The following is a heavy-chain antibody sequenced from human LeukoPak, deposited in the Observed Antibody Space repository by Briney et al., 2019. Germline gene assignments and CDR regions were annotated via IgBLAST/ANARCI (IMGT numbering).Heavy chain of an antibody. CDR2: ISWNSGSI. CDR1: GFTFDDYA. J-gene: IGHJ3*02. Sequence: PGRSLRLSCAASGFTFDDYAMHWVRQAPGKGLEWVSGISWNSGSIGYADSMKGRVTISRDNAKNSLYLQMNGLRAEDMALYYCAKDLGSSGWYDAFDIWGQGTMVTVSS. CDR3: AKDLGSSGWYDAFDI. V-gene: IGHV3-9*03. D-gene: IGHD6-19*01.